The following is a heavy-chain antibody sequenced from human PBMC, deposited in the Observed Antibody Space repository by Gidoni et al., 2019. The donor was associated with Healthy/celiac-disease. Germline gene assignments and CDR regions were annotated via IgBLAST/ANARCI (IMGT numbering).Heavy chain of an antibody. CDR2: ITPFNGNT. J-gene: IGHJ4*02. CDR1: GYTFTYRY. Sequence: QMQLVQSGAEVKKTGSSVKVSCKASGYTFTYRYLHWVRQAPGKALEWMGWITPFNGNTNYAQKFQDRVTITRDRSMSTAYMELSSLRSEDTAMYYCASNEGSSWSFDYWGQGTLVTVSS. V-gene: IGHV1-45*02. D-gene: IGHD6-13*01. CDR3: ASNEGSSWSFDY.